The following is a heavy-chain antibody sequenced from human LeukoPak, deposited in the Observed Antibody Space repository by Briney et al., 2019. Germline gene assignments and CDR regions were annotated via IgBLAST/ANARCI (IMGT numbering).Heavy chain of an antibody. J-gene: IGHJ4*02. CDR1: GFTFSDFG. D-gene: IGHD3-9*01. CDR2: IKEDGSEK. Sequence: GSLRLSCAASGFTFSDFGMNWVRQAPGKGLEWVANIKEDGSEKYYVDSVKGRFTISRDNAENSPYLQMNSLRVEDTAVYYCARDKRRDFSSLTGYNDAYDHWGQGTLVSVSS. V-gene: IGHV3-7*01. CDR3: ARDKRRDFSSLTGYNDAYDH.